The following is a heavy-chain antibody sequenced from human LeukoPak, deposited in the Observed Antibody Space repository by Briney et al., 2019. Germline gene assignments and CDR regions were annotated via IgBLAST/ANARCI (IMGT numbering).Heavy chain of an antibody. D-gene: IGHD2-2*01. CDR3: AHSQLLVHYYGMDV. CDR1: GYTFTGYY. J-gene: IGHJ6*02. Sequence: GASVKVSCKASGYTFTGYYMHWVRQAPGQGLEWMGRINPNSGGTNYAQKFQGRVTMTRDTSISTAYMELSRLRSDDTAVYYCAHSQLLVHYYGMDVWGQGTTVTVSS. CDR2: INPNSGGT. V-gene: IGHV1-2*06.